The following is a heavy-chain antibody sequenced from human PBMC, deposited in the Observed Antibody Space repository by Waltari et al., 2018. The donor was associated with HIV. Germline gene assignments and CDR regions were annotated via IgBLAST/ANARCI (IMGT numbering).Heavy chain of an antibody. J-gene: IGHJ4*02. V-gene: IGHV3-15*01. CDR1: GFNFNDAW. CDR2: IKSVAAGGTT. CDR3: ATEFYRNGYNF. Sequence: EVRLVESGGGLVKPGWSLRLSCAASGFNFNDAWMTWLRQAPGKRLEWVGRIKSVAAGGTTDYAAPVQGRFTMSRDDSKNTLYLQMNSLKTEDTAVYYCATEFYRNGYNFWGQGTLVTVSS. D-gene: IGHD5-18*01.